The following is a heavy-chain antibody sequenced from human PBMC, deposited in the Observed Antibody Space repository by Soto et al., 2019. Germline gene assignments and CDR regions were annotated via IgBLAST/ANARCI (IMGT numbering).Heavy chain of an antibody. D-gene: IGHD2-21*01. CDR2: IRGDGGAT. CDR1: GFTLSDYD. Sequence: DVHLLESGGGLVQPGGSLRLPCVASGFTLSDYDMGWVRQAPGKGLEWVSLIRGDGGATYYARSLEGRLTISRDTSENTLYLQMNSLRVEDTALYYCAKDRRGGEYPAFDLWGQGTLVTVSS. V-gene: IGHV3-23*01. J-gene: IGHJ3*01. CDR3: AKDRRGGEYPAFDL.